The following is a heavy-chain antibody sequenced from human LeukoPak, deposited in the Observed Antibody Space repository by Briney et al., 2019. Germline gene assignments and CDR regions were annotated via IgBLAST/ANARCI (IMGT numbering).Heavy chain of an antibody. CDR2: IYYSGST. CDR1: GGSISSSSYY. D-gene: IGHD6-19*01. Sequence: SETLSLTCTVSGGSISSSSYYWGWIRQPPGKRLEWIGSIYYSGSTSYNPSLKSRVTISVDTSKNQFSLKLSSVTAADTAVYYCARNSSGGWFDPWGQGTLVTVSS. CDR3: ARNSSGGWFDP. V-gene: IGHV4-39*01. J-gene: IGHJ5*02.